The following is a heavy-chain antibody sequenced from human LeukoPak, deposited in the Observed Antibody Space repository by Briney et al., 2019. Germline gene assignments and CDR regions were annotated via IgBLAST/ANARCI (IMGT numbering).Heavy chain of an antibody. CDR2: ISSGGSTI. Sequence: GGSLRLSCAASGFIFCDYNMNWVRQAPGKGREWVSYISSGGSTIYYADSVKGRFTISRDNAKNSLYLQMNSLRAEDTAVYYCARETITYYYDSWGQGTLVTVSS. D-gene: IGHD3-22*01. V-gene: IGHV3-48*04. J-gene: IGHJ4*02. CDR1: GFIFCDYN. CDR3: ARETITYYYDS.